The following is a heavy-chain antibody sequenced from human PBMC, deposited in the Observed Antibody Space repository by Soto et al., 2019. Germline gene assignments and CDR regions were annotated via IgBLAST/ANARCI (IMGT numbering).Heavy chain of an antibody. Sequence: QVQLVQSGAEVKKPGSSVKVSCKASGGTFSSYAISWVRQAPGQGLEWMGGIIPIFGTANYAQKFQGSVTITADESTSTAYMELSSLRSEDTVVYYFARGGSTIFGVVISPPYGMDVWGQGTTVTVSS. V-gene: IGHV1-69*01. D-gene: IGHD3-3*01. CDR1: GGTFSSYA. CDR3: ARGGSTIFGVVISPPYGMDV. CDR2: IIPIFGTA. J-gene: IGHJ6*02.